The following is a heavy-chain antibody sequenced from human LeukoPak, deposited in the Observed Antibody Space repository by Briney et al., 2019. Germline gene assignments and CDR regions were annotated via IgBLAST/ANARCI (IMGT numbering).Heavy chain of an antibody. CDR1: GLSFGGFY. CDR2: INGDGEFT. D-gene: IGHD1-26*01. V-gene: IGHV3-23*01. Sequence: GGSLRLSCEDSGLSFGGFYMHWVRQAPGKGLEWVSTINGDGEFTVYAASVKGRFTISKDNSKNTLILQMTSLRAEDTALYYCAKRGVQRYMDVWGKGTSVIVSS. J-gene: IGHJ6*03. CDR3: AKRGVQRYMDV.